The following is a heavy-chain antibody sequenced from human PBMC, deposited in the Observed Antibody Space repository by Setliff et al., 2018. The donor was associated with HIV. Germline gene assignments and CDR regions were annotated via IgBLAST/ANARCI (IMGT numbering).Heavy chain of an antibody. D-gene: IGHD2-15*01. CDR3: ARDGRHDRNRWYVTHQYFKY. Sequence: PSETLSLTCSVSGGSISSSAYYWGWIRQPPGKGLEWIGTVYYSGNTYYSPSLKSRVTIFVDTSKNQFSLRLSSVTAADTAVYYCARDGRHDRNRWYVTHQYFKYWGQGTLVTVSS. CDR2: VYYSGNT. CDR1: GGSISSSAYY. J-gene: IGHJ1*01. V-gene: IGHV4-39*07.